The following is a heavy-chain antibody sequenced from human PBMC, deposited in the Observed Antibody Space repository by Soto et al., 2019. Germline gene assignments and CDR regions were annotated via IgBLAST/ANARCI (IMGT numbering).Heavy chain of an antibody. CDR1: GGSISSSSYY. Sequence: QLQLQESGPGLVKPSETLSLTCTVSGGSISSSSYYWGWIRQPPGKGLEWIGSIYYSGSTYYNPSLKSRVTLYVDTSKNQFSLKLSSVTAADTAVYYGARRGWQQLATDYWGQGTLVTVSS. CDR3: ARRGWQQLATDY. V-gene: IGHV4-39*01. J-gene: IGHJ4*02. CDR2: IYYSGST. D-gene: IGHD6-13*01.